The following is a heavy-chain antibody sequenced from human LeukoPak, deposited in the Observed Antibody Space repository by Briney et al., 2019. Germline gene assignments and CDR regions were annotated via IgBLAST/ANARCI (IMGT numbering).Heavy chain of an antibody. CDR2: IYPDDSDT. V-gene: IGHV5-51*01. CDR3: VRLKVFQDAFDI. Sequence: GESLKISCKASGYSFTSYWIGWVRQVPGKGLEWMGIIYPDDSDTRYSPTFQGQVTISADKSISTAYLQWSSLAASDTAMYYCVRLKVFQDAFDIWGQGTMVTVSS. J-gene: IGHJ3*02. D-gene: IGHD3-10*01. CDR1: GYSFTSYW.